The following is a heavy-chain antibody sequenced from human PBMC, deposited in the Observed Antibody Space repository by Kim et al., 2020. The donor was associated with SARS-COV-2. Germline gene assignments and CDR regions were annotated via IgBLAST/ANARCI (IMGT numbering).Heavy chain of an antibody. CDR2: IKQDGGEK. J-gene: IGHJ4*02. D-gene: IGHD3-10*01. CDR1: GFTFSNYW. V-gene: IGHV3-7*01. Sequence: GSLRLSCAASGFTFSNYWMSWVRQAPGKGLEWVANIKQDGGEKKYVDSVKGRFNISRDNAKNSLYLQMNTLRAGDTAVYYCARGPYFYGSGSQVDYWGQGTLVTVSS. CDR3: ARGPYFYGSGSQVDY.